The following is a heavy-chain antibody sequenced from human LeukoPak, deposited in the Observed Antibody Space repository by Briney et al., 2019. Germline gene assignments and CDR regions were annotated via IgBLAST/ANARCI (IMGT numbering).Heavy chain of an antibody. CDR3: ATEQVGYCSSTSCYLGY. D-gene: IGHD2-2*01. V-gene: IGHV1-2*02. J-gene: IGHJ4*02. CDR1: GYTFTGYY. CDR2: ISPNSGGT. Sequence: ASVKVSCKASGYTFTGYYMHWVRQAPGQGLEWLGWISPNSGGTNYAQKSQRRVTMTRDTPNSTAYMELSRLRSDDTAVYYCATEQVGYCSSTSCYLGYWGQGTLVTVSS.